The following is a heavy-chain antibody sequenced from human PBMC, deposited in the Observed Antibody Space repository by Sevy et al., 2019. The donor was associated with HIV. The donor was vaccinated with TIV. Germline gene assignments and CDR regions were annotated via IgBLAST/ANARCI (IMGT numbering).Heavy chain of an antibody. J-gene: IGHJ4*02. V-gene: IGHV3-66*01. Sequence: GGSLRLSCAASGFTVNSNYMTWVRQAPGKGLEGVSVIHSDDTTYHADSVKDRLTISRDNFKNTVYHHMSSLRAEDTAVYYCARGKRGYGYALNYWGQGTLVTVSS. CDR3: ARGKRGYGYALNY. CDR2: IHSDDTT. D-gene: IGHD5-18*01. CDR1: GFTVNSNY.